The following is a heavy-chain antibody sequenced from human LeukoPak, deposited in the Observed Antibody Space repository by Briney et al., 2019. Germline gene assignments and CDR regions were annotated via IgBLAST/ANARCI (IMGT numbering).Heavy chain of an antibody. CDR1: GYAFTSCY. Sequence: ASVKVSCKASGYAFTSCYMHWVRQAPGQGLEWMGLINPSGGITDYAQKFQGRVTMTRDMSTSTVYMELSSLRSEDTAVYYCASGYCSGGSCYSPSDYWGQGTLVTVSS. CDR2: INPSGGIT. J-gene: IGHJ4*02. V-gene: IGHV1-46*01. CDR3: ASGYCSGGSCYSPSDY. D-gene: IGHD2-15*01.